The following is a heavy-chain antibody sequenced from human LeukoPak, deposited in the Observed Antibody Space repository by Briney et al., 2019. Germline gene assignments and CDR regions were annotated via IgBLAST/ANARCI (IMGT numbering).Heavy chain of an antibody. J-gene: IGHJ5*02. CDR1: GGSISSYY. CDR2: IYHSGST. V-gene: IGHV4-59*12. CDR3: ARVKVRGPGWFDP. D-gene: IGHD3-10*01. Sequence: SETLSLTCTVSGGSISSYYWSWIRQPPGKGLEWIGYIYHSGSTYYNPSLKSRVTISVDRSKNQFSLKLSSVTAADTAVYYCARVKVRGPGWFDPWGQGTLVTVSS.